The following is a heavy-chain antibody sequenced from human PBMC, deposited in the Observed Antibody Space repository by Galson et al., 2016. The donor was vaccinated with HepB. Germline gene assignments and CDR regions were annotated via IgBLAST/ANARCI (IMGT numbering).Heavy chain of an antibody. V-gene: IGHV3-30*18. Sequence: SLRLSCAASGFKFGNYGMNWVRQTPVKRLQWVAVVSYGGTTQFYAGSVRGRFTISRDNVKSTVYLQMNNLRPEDTALYFCVKARGFGDHLDAFGLWGRGTMVIVS. CDR2: VSYGGTTQ. CDR3: VKARGFGDHLDAFGL. J-gene: IGHJ3*01. D-gene: IGHD4-17*01. CDR1: GFKFGNYG.